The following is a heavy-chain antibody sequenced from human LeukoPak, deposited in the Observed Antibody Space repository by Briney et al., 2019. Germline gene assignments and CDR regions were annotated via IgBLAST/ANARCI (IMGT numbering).Heavy chain of an antibody. D-gene: IGHD6-13*01. CDR3: ARSPSSSWYSVYFQH. CDR2: IYYSGST. Sequence: PSETLSLTCTVSGVSISSYYWSWIRQPPGKGLEWIGSIYYSGSTYYNPSLKSRVTISVDTSKNQFSLKLSSVTAADTAVYYCARSPSSSWYSVYFQHWGQGTLVTVSS. J-gene: IGHJ1*01. V-gene: IGHV4-59*05. CDR1: GVSISSYY.